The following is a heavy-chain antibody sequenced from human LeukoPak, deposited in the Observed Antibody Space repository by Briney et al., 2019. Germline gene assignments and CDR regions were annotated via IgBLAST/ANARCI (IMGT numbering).Heavy chain of an antibody. CDR2: MNPNSGNT. CDR1: GYTFTSYD. D-gene: IGHD3-10*01. J-gene: IGHJ5*02. Sequence: ASVKVSCKASGYTFTSYDINWVRQTTGQGLEWMGWMNPNSGNTGYAQKFQGRVTMTRNTSISTAYMELSSLRSEDTAVYYCARHRLWFGEFSVDPWGQGTLVTVSS. V-gene: IGHV1-8*01. CDR3: ARHRLWFGEFSVDP.